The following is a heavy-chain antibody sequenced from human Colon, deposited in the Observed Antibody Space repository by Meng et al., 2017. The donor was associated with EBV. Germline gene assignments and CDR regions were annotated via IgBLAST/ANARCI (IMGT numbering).Heavy chain of an antibody. D-gene: IGHD3-22*01. J-gene: IGHJ4*02. CDR2: TSHSGST. Sequence: QVQLQESGPGLVKPSGXLSLTCAVSGGSSSRSDWWSWVRQPPGKGLEWIGETSHSGSTDYSPSLKSRVTISLDKSKNQLSLKLNSVTAADTAVYYCASSDYYRSDYWGQGTLVTVSS. V-gene: IGHV4-4*02. CDR1: GGSSSRSDW. CDR3: ASSDYYRSDY.